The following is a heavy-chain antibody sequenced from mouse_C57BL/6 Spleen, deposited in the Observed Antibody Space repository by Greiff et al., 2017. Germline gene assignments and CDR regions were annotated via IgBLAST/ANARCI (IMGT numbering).Heavy chain of an antibody. Sequence: DVMLVESGGGLVKPGGSLKLSCAASGFTFSDYGMHWVRQAPEKGLEWVAYISSGSSTIYYADTVKGRFTISRDNAKNTLFLQMTSLRSEDTAMYYCARDTTVVPHYYAMDYWGQGTSVTVSS. CDR3: ARDTTVVPHYYAMDY. CDR2: ISSGSSTI. V-gene: IGHV5-17*01. CDR1: GFTFSDYG. J-gene: IGHJ4*01. D-gene: IGHD1-1*01.